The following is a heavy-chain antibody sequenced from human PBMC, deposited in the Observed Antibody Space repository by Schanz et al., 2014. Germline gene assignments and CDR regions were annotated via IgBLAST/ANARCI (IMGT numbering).Heavy chain of an antibody. Sequence: VQLVESGGGLVQPGGSLRLSCAASGFVFGDYYMTWIRQAPGKGLEWVAVIWSDGTNEYYADSVKGRFTISRDNSKNTLYLQMNSLRAEDTAVYYCARPALWFGDNCFDPWGQGTLVTVSS. CDR1: GFVFGDYY. CDR2: IWSDGTNE. V-gene: IGHV3-33*08. D-gene: IGHD3-10*01. J-gene: IGHJ5*02. CDR3: ARPALWFGDNCFDP.